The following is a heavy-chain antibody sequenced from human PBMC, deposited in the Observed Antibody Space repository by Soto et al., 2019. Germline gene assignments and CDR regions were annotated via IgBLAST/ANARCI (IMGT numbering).Heavy chain of an antibody. J-gene: IGHJ4*02. Sequence: SETLSLTCTVSGGSISSYYWSWIRQPPGKGLEWIGYIYYSGSTNYNPSLKSRVTISVDTSKNQFSLKLSSVTAADTAVYYCASLGDRENYHDSSGFGYWGQGTLVTVSS. CDR1: GGSISSYY. D-gene: IGHD3-22*01. V-gene: IGHV4-59*01. CDR2: IYYSGST. CDR3: ASLGDRENYHDSSGFGY.